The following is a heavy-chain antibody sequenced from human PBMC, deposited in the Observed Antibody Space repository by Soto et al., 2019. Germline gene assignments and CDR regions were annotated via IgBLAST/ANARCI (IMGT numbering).Heavy chain of an antibody. J-gene: IGHJ4*02. CDR3: ARGGYYDSSGYHGY. Sequence: SETLSLTCTVSGGSISSYYWSWIRQPPGKGLEWIGYIYNTGSTIYNPSLKSRVTISVDTSKNQFSLKLSSVTAADTAVYYCARGGYYDSSGYHGYWGQGTLVTVSS. D-gene: IGHD3-22*01. CDR1: GGSISSYY. V-gene: IGHV4-59*01. CDR2: IYNTGST.